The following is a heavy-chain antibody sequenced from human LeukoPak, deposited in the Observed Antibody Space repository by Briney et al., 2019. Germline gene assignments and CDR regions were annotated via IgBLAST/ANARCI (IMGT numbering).Heavy chain of an antibody. D-gene: IGHD6-13*01. CDR2: IIPILGIA. V-gene: IGHV1-69*04. Sequence: SVTVSCKASGDTFSSYAISWVRQAPGQGLEWMGRIIPILGIANYAQKFQGRVTITADKSTSTAYMELSSLRSEDTAVYYCAGGDNEQPPDYWGQGTLVTVSS. CDR3: AGGDNEQPPDY. J-gene: IGHJ4*02. CDR1: GDTFSSYA.